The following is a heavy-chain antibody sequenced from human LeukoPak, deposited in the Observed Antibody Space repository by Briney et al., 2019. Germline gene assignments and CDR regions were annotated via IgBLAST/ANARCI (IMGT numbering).Heavy chain of an antibody. Sequence: SVKVSCKASGGTFSSYAISWVRQAPGQGLEWMGGIIPIFGTANYAQKFQGRVTITADESTSTAYMELSSLRSEDTAVYYCAKGRWLQIGNAFDIWAKGQWSPSLQ. CDR2: IIPIFGTA. CDR1: GGTFSSYA. J-gene: IGHJ3*02. CDR3: AKGRWLQIGNAFDI. D-gene: IGHD5-24*01. V-gene: IGHV1-69*01.